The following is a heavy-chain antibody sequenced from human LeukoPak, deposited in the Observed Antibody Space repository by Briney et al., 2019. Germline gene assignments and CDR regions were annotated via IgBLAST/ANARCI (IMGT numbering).Heavy chain of an antibody. V-gene: IGHV4-4*07. CDR1: GGSISSYS. J-gene: IGHJ3*02. Sequence: PSETLSLTCTVSGGSISSYSWNWLRQPAGKGLEWIGHIYSSGSTNYNPSIKSRVTMSVDTSKNQFSLRLSSVTAADTAVYYCARGIYGSGLAAFDIWGQGTMVTVSS. CDR2: IYSSGST. D-gene: IGHD3-10*01. CDR3: ARGIYGSGLAAFDI.